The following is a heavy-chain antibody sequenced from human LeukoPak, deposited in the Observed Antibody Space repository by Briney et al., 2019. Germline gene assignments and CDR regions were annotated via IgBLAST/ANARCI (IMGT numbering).Heavy chain of an antibody. CDR2: INPNSGGT. CDR1: GYTFTGYY. J-gene: IGHJ3*02. D-gene: IGHD3-3*01. Sequence: EGSVKVSCKASGYTFTGYYMHWVRQAPGQGLEWMGRINPNSGGTSYAQKFQGRVTMTRDTSISTAYMELSRLRSDDTAVYYCASPTRYDFWSGYSGDAFDIWGQGTMVTVSS. CDR3: ASPTRYDFWSGYSGDAFDI. V-gene: IGHV1-2*06.